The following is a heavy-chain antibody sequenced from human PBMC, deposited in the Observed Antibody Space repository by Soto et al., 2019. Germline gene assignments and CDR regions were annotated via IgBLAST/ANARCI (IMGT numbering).Heavy chain of an antibody. CDR3: ARHVLSATGLDGFDI. Sequence: PSETLSLTCTVSGGSISSYYWSWIRQPPGKGLEWIGSIYYSGNTYYTPSLNSRVTISVDTSKNQFSLKLSSVTAADTAVYYCARHVLSATGLDGFDIWGQGTMVTVSS. V-gene: IGHV4-59*05. D-gene: IGHD3-9*01. CDR2: IYYSGNT. CDR1: GGSISSYY. J-gene: IGHJ3*02.